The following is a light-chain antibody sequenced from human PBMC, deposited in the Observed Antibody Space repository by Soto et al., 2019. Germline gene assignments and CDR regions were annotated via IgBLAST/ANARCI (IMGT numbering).Light chain of an antibody. V-gene: IGLV2-23*01. CDR2: AGT. CDR3: WSFAGSSSGV. Sequence: QSALTQPPSVSGSPGQSITISCTGTSSDVGSYNLVSWYQQHPGKAPKLMIYAGTNRPSGVSNRFSGSKSGNTASLTISGLQAEDEADYYCWSFAGSSSGVFGGGTKVTVL. CDR1: SSDVGSYNL. J-gene: IGLJ3*02.